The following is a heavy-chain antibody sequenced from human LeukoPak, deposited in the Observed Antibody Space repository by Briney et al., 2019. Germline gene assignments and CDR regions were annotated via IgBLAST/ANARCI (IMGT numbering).Heavy chain of an antibody. J-gene: IGHJ4*02. CDR1: GYTFTSYY. V-gene: IGHV1-2*04. D-gene: IGHD6-13*01. CDR3: ARDIGQQLGYDY. Sequence: ASVKVSCKASGYTFTSYYMHWVRQAPGQGLEWMGWINPNSGGTNYAQKFQGWVTMTRDTSISTAYMELSRLRSDDTAVYYCARDIGQQLGYDYWGQGTLVTVSS. CDR2: INPNSGGT.